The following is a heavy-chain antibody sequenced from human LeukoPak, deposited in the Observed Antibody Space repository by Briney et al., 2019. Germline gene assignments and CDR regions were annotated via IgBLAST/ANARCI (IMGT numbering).Heavy chain of an antibody. V-gene: IGHV1-69*05. CDR3: ASGHGDYVGY. CDR1: GGTFSSYA. D-gene: IGHD4-17*01. J-gene: IGHJ4*02. Sequence: GASVKVSCKASGGTFSSYAISWVRQAPGQGLEWMGRIIPIFGTANYAQKFQGRVTITTDESTSTAYMELSSLRSEDTAVYYCASGHGDYVGYWGQGTLVTVSS. CDR2: IIPIFGTA.